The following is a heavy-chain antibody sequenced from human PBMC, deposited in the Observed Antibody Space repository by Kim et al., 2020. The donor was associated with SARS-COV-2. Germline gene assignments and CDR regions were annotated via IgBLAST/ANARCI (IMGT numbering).Heavy chain of an antibody. V-gene: IGHV3-30*04. J-gene: IGHJ2*01. Sequence: GGSLRLSCAASGFTFSSYAMHWVRQAPGKGLEWVAVISYDGSNKYYADSVKGRFTISRDNSKNTLYLQMNSLRAEDTAVYYCARDRDYYDSSGPGYFDL. CDR2: ISYDGSNK. D-gene: IGHD3-22*01. CDR1: GFTFSSYA. CDR3: ARDRDYYDSSGPGYFDL.